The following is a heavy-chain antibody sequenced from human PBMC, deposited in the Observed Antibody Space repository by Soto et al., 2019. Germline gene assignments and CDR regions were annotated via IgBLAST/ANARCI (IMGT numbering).Heavy chain of an antibody. J-gene: IGHJ4*02. D-gene: IGHD3-22*01. CDR1: GGTFSSYA. CDR3: ARALTPYYDSGGLYY. Sequence: GASVKVSCKASGGTFSSYAISWVRQAPGQGLEWMGGIIPIFGTANYAQKFQGRVTITADESTSTAYMELSSLRSEDTAVYYCARALTPYYDSGGLYYWGRGTLVTVSS. V-gene: IGHV1-69*13. CDR2: IIPIFGTA.